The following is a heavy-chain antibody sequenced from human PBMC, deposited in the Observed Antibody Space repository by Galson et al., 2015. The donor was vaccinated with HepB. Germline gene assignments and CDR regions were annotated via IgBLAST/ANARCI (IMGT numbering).Heavy chain of an antibody. CDR1: GFTFSDYY. CDR2: ISSSGSTI. CDR3: ASLLWFGEYSPMNYYYYGMDV. D-gene: IGHD3-10*01. Sequence: SLRLSCAASGFTFSDYYMSWIRQAPGKGLEWVSYISSSGSTIYYADSVKGRFTISRDNAKNSLYRQMNSLRADDTAVYYCASLLWFGEYSPMNYYYYGMDVWGQGTTVTVSS. J-gene: IGHJ6*02. V-gene: IGHV3-11*01.